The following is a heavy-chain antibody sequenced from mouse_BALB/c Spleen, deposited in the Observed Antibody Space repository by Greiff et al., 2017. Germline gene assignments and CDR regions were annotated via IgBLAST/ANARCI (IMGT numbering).Heavy chain of an antibody. D-gene: IGHD2-10*02. CDR2: IYPGDGDT. Sequence: QVQLQQSGAELARPGASVKLSCKASGYTFTSYWMQWVKQRPGQGLEWNGAIYPGDGDTRYTQKFKGKATLTADKSSSTAYMQLSSLASEDSAVYYCAREGGYGNLAYWGQGTLVTVSA. J-gene: IGHJ3*01. CDR1: GYTFTSYW. V-gene: IGHV1-87*01. CDR3: AREGGYGNLAY.